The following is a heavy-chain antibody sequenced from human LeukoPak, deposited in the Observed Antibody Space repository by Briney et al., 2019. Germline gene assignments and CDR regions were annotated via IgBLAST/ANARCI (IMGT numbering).Heavy chain of an antibody. Sequence: SETLSLTCTVSDDSINIYYWSWVRQSADRGLEWIGRIYSSGSTNYNPSLKSRVTISVDTSKNQFSLKLSSVTAADTAVYYCARHVRERDGYNPVYAFDIWGQGTMVTVSS. CDR3: ARHVRERDGYNPVYAFDI. CDR1: DDSINIYY. J-gene: IGHJ3*02. CDR2: IYSSGST. V-gene: IGHV4-4*07. D-gene: IGHD5-24*01.